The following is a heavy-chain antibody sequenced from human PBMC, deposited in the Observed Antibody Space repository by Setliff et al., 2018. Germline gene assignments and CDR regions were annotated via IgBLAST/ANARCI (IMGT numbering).Heavy chain of an antibody. CDR1: AYIFNSYG. V-gene: IGHV1-18*01. D-gene: IGHD3-10*01. J-gene: IGHJ3*02. Sequence: ASVKVSCKASAYIFNSYGISWVRQAPGQGLEWMGWISSYNDVANYAQRFQGRVTMTTXXXTSATFMELRSLRSDDTAVYYCARDLNRWFGEFAFDIWGQGTMVTVSS. CDR2: ISSYNDVA. CDR3: ARDLNRWFGEFAFDI.